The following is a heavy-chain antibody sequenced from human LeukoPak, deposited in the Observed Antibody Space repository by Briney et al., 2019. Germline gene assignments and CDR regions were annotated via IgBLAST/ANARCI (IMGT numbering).Heavy chain of an antibody. Sequence: GGSLRLSCAASGFTFSSYGMHWVRQAPGKRLEWVAFIRYDGSNKYYADSVKGRFTISRDNSKNTLYLQMNSLRAEDTAVYYCAKDPYSGSPNWFDPWGQGTLVTVSS. CDR2: IRYDGSNK. V-gene: IGHV3-30*02. D-gene: IGHD1-26*01. CDR3: AKDPYSGSPNWFDP. CDR1: GFTFSSYG. J-gene: IGHJ5*02.